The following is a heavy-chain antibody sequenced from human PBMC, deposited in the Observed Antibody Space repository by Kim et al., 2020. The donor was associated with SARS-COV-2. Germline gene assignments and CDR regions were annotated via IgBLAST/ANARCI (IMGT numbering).Heavy chain of an antibody. V-gene: IGHV4-31*03. CDR2: IYYSGST. CDR1: GGSISSGGYY. D-gene: IGHD3-3*01. CDR3: ARARRTIFGVFAGGMDV. J-gene: IGHJ6*02. Sequence: SQTLSLTCTVSGGSISSGGYYWSWIRQHPGKGLEWIGYIYYSGSTYYNPSLKSRVTISVDTSKNQFSLKLSSVTAADTAVYYCARARRTIFGVFAGGMDVWGQGTTVTVPS.